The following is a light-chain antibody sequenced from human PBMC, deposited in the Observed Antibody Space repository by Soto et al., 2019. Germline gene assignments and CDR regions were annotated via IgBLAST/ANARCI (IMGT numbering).Light chain of an antibody. J-gene: IGKJ2*01. CDR2: DAS. CDR3: QQSYSTPPGT. V-gene: IGKV1-39*01. Sequence: DIQMTQSRSSLSASVGDRVTITCRASQSISNYLNWYQQKPGKAPNLLIYDASSLQSGVPSRFSGSGSGTDFTLTISSLQPEDFATYYCQQSYSTPPGTFGQGTKVDIK. CDR1: QSISNY.